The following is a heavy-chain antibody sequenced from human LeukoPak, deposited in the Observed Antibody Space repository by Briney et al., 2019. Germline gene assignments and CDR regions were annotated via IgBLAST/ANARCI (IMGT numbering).Heavy chain of an antibody. Sequence: GGSLRLSCSASGFTCSDYYMSWVRQAPGKGLEWFSAISDSGGSTYYADSVMGRFTISTDNSKNTLYLQMNSLRAQDTAVYYCAKRWYDSSGYYYETWGQGTLVTVSS. CDR1: GFTCSDYY. J-gene: IGHJ4*02. V-gene: IGHV3-23*01. CDR2: ISDSGGST. CDR3: AKRWYDSSGYYYET. D-gene: IGHD3-22*01.